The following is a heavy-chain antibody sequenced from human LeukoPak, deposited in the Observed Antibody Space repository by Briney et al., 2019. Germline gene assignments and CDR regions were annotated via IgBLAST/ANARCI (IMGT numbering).Heavy chain of an antibody. V-gene: IGHV1-69*13. CDR3: ARDLGGVSSGDFDY. CDR1: GGTFSSYA. Sequence: SVKVSCKASGGTFSSYAISWVRQAPGQGLEWMGGIIPIFGTANYAQKFQGGVTITADESTSTAYMELSSLRSEDTAVYYCARDLGGVSSGDFDYWGQGTLVTVSS. CDR2: IIPIFGTA. J-gene: IGHJ4*02. D-gene: IGHD2-8*02.